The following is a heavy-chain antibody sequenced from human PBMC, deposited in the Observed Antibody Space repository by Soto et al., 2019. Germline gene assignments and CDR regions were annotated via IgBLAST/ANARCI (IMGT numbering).Heavy chain of an antibody. Sequence: GGSLRLSCAASGFTFDDYAMHWVRQAPGKGLEWVSGISWNSGSIGYADSVKGRFTISRDNAKNSLYLQMNSLRAEDTALYYCAKDLRGYSGYDAFDIWGQGTMVTVSS. CDR2: ISWNSGSI. V-gene: IGHV3-9*01. CDR1: GFTFDDYA. CDR3: AKDLRGYSGYDAFDI. J-gene: IGHJ3*02. D-gene: IGHD5-12*01.